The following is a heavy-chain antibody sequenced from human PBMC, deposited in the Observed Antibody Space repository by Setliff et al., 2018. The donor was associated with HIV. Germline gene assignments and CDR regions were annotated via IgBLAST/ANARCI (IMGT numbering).Heavy chain of an antibody. CDR2: VHPFHDILGSNA. D-gene: IGHD3-9*01. Sequence: ASVKVSCKASGYTFTGHYLHWVRQAPGRGLEWLGVVHPFHDILGSNADYAQKFQGRISITWDSSGNTLFLELGPLRSDDSATYYCVRAFDQDFHNWGQGTVVTVSS. CDR1: GYTFTGHY. V-gene: IGHV1-46*01. J-gene: IGHJ1*01. CDR3: VRAFDQDFHN.